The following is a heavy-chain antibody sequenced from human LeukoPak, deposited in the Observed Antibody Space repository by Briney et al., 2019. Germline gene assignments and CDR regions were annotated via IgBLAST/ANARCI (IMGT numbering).Heavy chain of an antibody. Sequence: GSLRLSCVVSGFTFSSYPMSWIRQSPGKGLEWIGEINHSGTTNYNPSLKSRVTISVDTSKNQFSLSLSSVTAADTAVYYCARPLTYCSGGSCYGNWFDPWGQGTLVTVSS. V-gene: IGHV4-34*01. CDR3: ARPLTYCSGGSCYGNWFDP. D-gene: IGHD2-15*01. CDR1: GFTFSSYP. CDR2: INHSGTT. J-gene: IGHJ5*02.